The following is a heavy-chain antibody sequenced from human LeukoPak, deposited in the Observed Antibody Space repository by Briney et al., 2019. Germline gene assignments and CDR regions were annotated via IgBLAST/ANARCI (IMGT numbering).Heavy chain of an antibody. CDR2: IYYSGST. J-gene: IGHJ3*01. Sequence: KTSETLSLTCTVSGGSISSYYWSWIRQPPGKGLEWIGYIYYSGSTYYNPSLESRVTVSVDTSMNQFSLNLDSVTAADTAVYFCARVRLRFDSSGRSTSYESLDVWGQGTMVTISS. CDR1: GGSISSYY. CDR3: ARVRLRFDSSGRSTSYESLDV. V-gene: IGHV4-59*08. D-gene: IGHD3-22*01.